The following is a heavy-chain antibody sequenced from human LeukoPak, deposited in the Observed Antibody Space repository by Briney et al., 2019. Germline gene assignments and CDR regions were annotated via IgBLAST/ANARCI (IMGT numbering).Heavy chain of an antibody. V-gene: IGHV4-61*02. Sequence: SETLSLTCTVSGGSISSGSYYWSWIRQPAGKGLEWIGRIYTSGGTNYNPSLKSRVTISVDTSKNQFSLKLSSVTAADTAVYYCARAGWLQPSYYYYYMDVWGKGTTVTVSS. CDR2: IYTSGGT. CDR3: ARAGWLQPSYYYYYMDV. D-gene: IGHD5-24*01. J-gene: IGHJ6*03. CDR1: GGSISSGSYY.